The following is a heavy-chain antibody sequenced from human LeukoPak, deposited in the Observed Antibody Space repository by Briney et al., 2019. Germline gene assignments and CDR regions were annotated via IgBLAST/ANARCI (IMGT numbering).Heavy chain of an antibody. J-gene: IGHJ4*02. CDR2: IYYSGST. Sequence: SETLPLTCTVSGGSISSGGYYWSWIRQHPGKGLEWIGYIYYSGSTYYNPSLKSRVTISVDTSKNQFSLKLSSVTAADTAVYYCARADTAYGDYDYWGQRTLVTVSS. CDR3: ARADTAYGDYDY. V-gene: IGHV4-31*03. D-gene: IGHD4-17*01. CDR1: GGSISSGGYY.